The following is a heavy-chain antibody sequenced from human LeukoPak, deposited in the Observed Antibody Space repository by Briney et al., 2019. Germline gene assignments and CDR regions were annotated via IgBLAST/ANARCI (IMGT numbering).Heavy chain of an antibody. CDR1: GFTFDDYA. Sequence: PGGSLRLSCAASGFTFDDYAMHWVRQAPGKGLEWVSGISWNSGSIGYADSVKGRFIISRDNAKNSLYLQMNSLRAEDTALYYCAKDYYDSSGLMDDAFDIWGQGTMVTVSS. D-gene: IGHD3-22*01. CDR2: ISWNSGSI. V-gene: IGHV3-9*01. CDR3: AKDYYDSSGLMDDAFDI. J-gene: IGHJ3*02.